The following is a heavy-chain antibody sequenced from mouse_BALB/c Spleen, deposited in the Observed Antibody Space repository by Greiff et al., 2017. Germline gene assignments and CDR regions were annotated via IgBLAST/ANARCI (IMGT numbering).Heavy chain of an antibody. D-gene: IGHD2-3*01. CDR3: ASGYSFAY. V-gene: IGHV1-7*01. Sequence: VQLVESGAELAKPGASVKMSCKASGYTFTSYWMHWVKQRPGQGLEWIGYINPSTGYTEYNQKFKDKATLTADKSSSTAYMQLSSLTSEDSAVYYCASGYSFAYWGQGTLVTVSA. CDR2: INPSTGYT. CDR1: GYTFTSYW. J-gene: IGHJ3*01.